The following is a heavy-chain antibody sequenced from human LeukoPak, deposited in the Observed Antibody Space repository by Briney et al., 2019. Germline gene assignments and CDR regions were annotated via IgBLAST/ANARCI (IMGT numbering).Heavy chain of an antibody. CDR3: ATAAKHYYDRSGYYYFDY. CDR1: GGSISSGGYY. V-gene: IGHV4-31*03. CDR2: IYYSGSP. J-gene: IGHJ4*02. D-gene: IGHD3-22*01. Sequence: SETLSLTCTVSGGSISSGGYYWSWIRQHPGKGLEWIGYIYYSGSPYYNPSLKSRVTISVDTSKNQVSLKLSSVTAADTAVYYCATAAKHYYDRSGYYYFDYWGQGTLVTVSS.